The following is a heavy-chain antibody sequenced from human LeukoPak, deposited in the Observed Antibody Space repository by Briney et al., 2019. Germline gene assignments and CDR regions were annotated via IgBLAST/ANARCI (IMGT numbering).Heavy chain of an antibody. V-gene: IGHV1-8*01. Sequence: ASVKVSCKASGCTFTSYDINWVRQATGQGLEWMGWMNPNSGNTGYAQKFQGRVTMTRNTSISTAYMELSSLRSEDTAVYYCARTSPTYYYMDVWGKGTTVTVSS. D-gene: IGHD4-17*01. CDR1: GCTFTSYD. CDR2: MNPNSGNT. CDR3: ARTSPTYYYMDV. J-gene: IGHJ6*03.